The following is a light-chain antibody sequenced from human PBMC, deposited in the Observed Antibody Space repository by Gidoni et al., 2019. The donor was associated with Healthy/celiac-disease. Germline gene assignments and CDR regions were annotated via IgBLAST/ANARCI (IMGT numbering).Light chain of an antibody. CDR3: QQYNNWPPIT. CDR1: QSVSSN. CDR2: VAS. V-gene: IGKV3-15*01. J-gene: IGKJ5*01. Sequence: EIVTTQAPATLSVSPGERATLSCRASQSVSSNLAWYQQKPGQAPSLLIYVASTRATGIPARFSGSGSGTEFTLTISSLQSEDFAVYYCQQYNNWPPITFGQGTRLEIK.